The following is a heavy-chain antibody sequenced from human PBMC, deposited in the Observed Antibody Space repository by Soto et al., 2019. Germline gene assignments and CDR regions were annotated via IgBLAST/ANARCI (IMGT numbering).Heavy chain of an antibody. Sequence: RGSLRLSCAASGFTFSSYSMNWVRQAPGKGLEWVSSISSSSSYIYYADSVKGRFTISRDNAKNSLYLQMNSLRAEDTAVYYCARDLRLWELPWYYYYGMDVWGQGTTVTVSS. CDR3: ARDLRLWELPWYYYYGMDV. D-gene: IGHD1-26*01. V-gene: IGHV3-21*01. J-gene: IGHJ6*02. CDR1: GFTFSSYS. CDR2: ISSSSSYI.